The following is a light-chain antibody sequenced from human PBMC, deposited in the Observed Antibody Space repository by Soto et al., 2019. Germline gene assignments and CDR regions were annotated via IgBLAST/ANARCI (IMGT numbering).Light chain of an antibody. V-gene: IGKV1-5*03. CDR3: QQYNSFPWT. J-gene: IGKJ1*01. CDR2: KAS. Sequence: DIRLTQSPSTLSASVGDRVTITCRASQSLSSWLAWYQQKPGKAPKLLIYKASSLESGVPSRFSGSGSGTEFTLTISSLQPDDFATYYCQQYNSFPWTFGQGTKVDI. CDR1: QSLSSW.